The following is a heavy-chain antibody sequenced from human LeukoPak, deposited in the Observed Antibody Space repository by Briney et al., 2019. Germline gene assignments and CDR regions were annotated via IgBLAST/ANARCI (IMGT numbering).Heavy chain of an antibody. J-gene: IGHJ5*02. CDR1: GGSFSGYY. Sequence: SETLSLTCAVYGGSFSGYYWSWIRQPPGKGLEWIGEINHSGSTNYNPSLKSRVTISVDTSKNQFSLKLSSVTAADTAVYYCASVYGSGSYNWFDPWGQGTLVTVSS. D-gene: IGHD3-10*01. CDR3: ASVYGSGSYNWFDP. V-gene: IGHV4-34*01. CDR2: INHSGST.